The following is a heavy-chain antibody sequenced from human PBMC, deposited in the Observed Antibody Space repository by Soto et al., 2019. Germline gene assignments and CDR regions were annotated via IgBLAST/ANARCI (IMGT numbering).Heavy chain of an antibody. V-gene: IGHV4-39*01. CDR2: INYSGNT. CDR1: GGSISSSTYY. Sequence: QLQLQESGPGLVKPSETLSLTCTVSGGSISSSTYYWGWIRQPPGKGLEWIGSINYSGNTHYNPSLKSRVTMSVDTSRNQFSLKLNSVTAADTAVYYCATRLSGSYSDYWGQGILVTVSS. CDR3: ATRLSGSYSDY. D-gene: IGHD1-26*01. J-gene: IGHJ4*02.